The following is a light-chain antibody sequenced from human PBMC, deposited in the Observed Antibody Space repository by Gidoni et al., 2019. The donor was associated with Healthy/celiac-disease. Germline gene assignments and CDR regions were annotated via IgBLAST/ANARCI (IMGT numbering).Light chain of an antibody. CDR2: DAS. J-gene: IGKJ4*01. CDR3: QQRSNWPLT. V-gene: IGKV3-11*01. Sequence: EIVSTQTPATLSLSPGESATLSCRASQSVSRYIAWYQQKPGQAPRLLIYDASNRATGIPAMFSGSGSGTDFTLTISSLEPEDFAVYYCQQRSNWPLTFGGGTKVEIK. CDR1: QSVSRY.